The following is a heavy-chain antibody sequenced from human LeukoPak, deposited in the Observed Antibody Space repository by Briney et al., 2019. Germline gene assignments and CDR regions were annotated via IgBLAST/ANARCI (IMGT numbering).Heavy chain of an antibody. Sequence: GGSLRLSCAASGFTFDDYAMHWVRQAPGKGLEWVSGISWNSGSIAYADSVKGRFTISRDNSKNALYLQMNSLRAEDTAVYYCATRVSTSRSFDYWGQGTLVTVSS. CDR3: ATRVSTSRSFDY. J-gene: IGHJ4*02. CDR2: ISWNSGSI. V-gene: IGHV3-9*01. CDR1: GFTFDDYA.